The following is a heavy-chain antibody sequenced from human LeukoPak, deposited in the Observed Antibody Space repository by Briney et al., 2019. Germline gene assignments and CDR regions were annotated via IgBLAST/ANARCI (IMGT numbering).Heavy chain of an antibody. J-gene: IGHJ4*02. D-gene: IGHD3-3*01. CDR2: IYYSGST. CDR3: ARDSDFWSGYHYFDY. V-gene: IGHV4-30-4*08. Sequence: SETLSLTCTVSGGSISSGDYYWGWIRQPPGKGLEWIGYIYYSGSTYYNPSLKSRATISVDTSENQFSLKLSSVTAADTAVYYCARDSDFWSGYHYFDYWGQGTLVTVSS. CDR1: GGSISSGDYY.